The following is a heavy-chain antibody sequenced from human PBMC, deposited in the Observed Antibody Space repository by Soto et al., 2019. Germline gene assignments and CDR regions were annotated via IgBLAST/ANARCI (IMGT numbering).Heavy chain of an antibody. CDR3: ARGYSYGYPFDY. CDR1: GGTFSSYA. CDR2: IIPIFGTA. D-gene: IGHD5-18*01. Sequence: ASVKVSCKASGGTFSSYAISWVRQAPGQGLEWMGGIIPIFGTANYAQKFQGRVTITADESTSTAYMELSSLRSEDTAVYYCARGYSYGYPFDYWGQGTLVTVSS. V-gene: IGHV1-69*13. J-gene: IGHJ4*02.